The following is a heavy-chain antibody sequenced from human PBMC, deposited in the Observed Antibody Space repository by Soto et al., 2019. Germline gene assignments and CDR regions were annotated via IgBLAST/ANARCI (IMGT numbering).Heavy chain of an antibody. CDR2: IYYSGST. CDR1: RFSISSTRSY. CDR3: ARLVADWLPKHYYYGMDV. V-gene: IGHV4-39*01. D-gene: IGHD3-9*01. J-gene: IGHJ6*02. Sequence: SETLFLTCPVLRFSISSTRSYWVWITQPPGKGLEWIGSIYYSGSTYYNPSLKSRVTISVDTSKNQFSLKLSSVTAADTAVYYCARLVADWLPKHYYYGMDVWGQGTTVS.